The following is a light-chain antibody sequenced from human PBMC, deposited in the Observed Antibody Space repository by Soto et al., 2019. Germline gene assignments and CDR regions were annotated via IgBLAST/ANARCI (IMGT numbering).Light chain of an antibody. CDR1: NSDVGGYNY. J-gene: IGLJ2*01. Sequence: QSALTQPASVSGSPGQSITISCTGTNSDVGGYNYVSWYQRHPGKAPKLMIYDVTNRPSGVSNRFSGSKSGNTASLTISGLQAADEADYYCSSYATGGTLVVFGGGTKLTVL. CDR2: DVT. CDR3: SSYATGGTLVV. V-gene: IGLV2-14*03.